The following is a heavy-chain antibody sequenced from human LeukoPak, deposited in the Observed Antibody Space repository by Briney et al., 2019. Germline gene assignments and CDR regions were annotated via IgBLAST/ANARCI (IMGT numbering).Heavy chain of an antibody. V-gene: IGHV4-39*07. CDR2: IYYSGST. D-gene: IGHD5-18*01. Sequence: SETLSLTCTVSGGSISSSSYYWGWVRQPPGKGLEWIGSIYYSGSTYYNPSLKSRVTISVDTSKNQFSLKLSSVTAADTAVYYCARGRGSYGYYFDYWGQGTLVTVSS. CDR3: ARGRGSYGYYFDY. J-gene: IGHJ4*02. CDR1: GGSISSSSYY.